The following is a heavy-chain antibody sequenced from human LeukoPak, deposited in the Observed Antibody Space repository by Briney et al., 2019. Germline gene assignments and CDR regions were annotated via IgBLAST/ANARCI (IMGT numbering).Heavy chain of an antibody. V-gene: IGHV4-39*01. CDR3: ARTYYDFWSGYYTLYGMGV. CDR2: IYYSGST. J-gene: IGHJ6*02. D-gene: IGHD3-3*01. CDR1: GGSISSSSYY. Sequence: TSETLSLTCTVSGGSISSSSYYWGWIRQPPGKGLEWIGSIYYSGSTYYNPSLKSRVTISVDTSKNQFSLKLRSVAAADTAVYYCARTYYDFWSGYYTLYGMGVWGQGTTVTVSS.